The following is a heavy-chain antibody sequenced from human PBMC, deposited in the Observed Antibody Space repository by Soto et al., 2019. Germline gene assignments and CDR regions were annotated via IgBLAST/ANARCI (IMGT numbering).Heavy chain of an antibody. CDR2: ISAYNGDT. CDR3: ARDNPEFWNPYFFDP. V-gene: IGHV1-18*01. J-gene: IGHJ5*02. Sequence: ASVKVSCKASGYTFGIYGINWVRQAPGQGLEWMGWISAYNGDTNYAQKFQGRVTMATDTSTSTAYMELRNLRPDDTAVYYCARDNPEFWNPYFFDPWGQGTLVTVSS. D-gene: IGHD1-1*01. CDR1: GYTFGIYG.